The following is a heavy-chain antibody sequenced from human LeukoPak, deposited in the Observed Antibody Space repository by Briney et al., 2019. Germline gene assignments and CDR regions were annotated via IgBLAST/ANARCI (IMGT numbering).Heavy chain of an antibody. CDR3: ARHLWFGELFQGFY. D-gene: IGHD3-10*01. Sequence: SETLSLTCAVYGGSFSGYYWSWIRQPPGKGLEWIGEINHSGSTNYNPSLKSRVTISVDTSKNQFSLKLSSVTAADTAVYYCARHLWFGELFQGFYWGQGTLVTVSS. CDR2: INHSGST. CDR1: GGSFSGYY. V-gene: IGHV4-34*01. J-gene: IGHJ4*02.